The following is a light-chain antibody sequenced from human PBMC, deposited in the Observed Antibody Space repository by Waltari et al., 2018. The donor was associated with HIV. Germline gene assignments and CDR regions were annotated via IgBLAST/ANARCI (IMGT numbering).Light chain of an antibody. CDR2: GDG. CDR1: NIGNKS. J-gene: IGLJ2*01. Sequence: SYVLTQPPSVSVAPGQTARITCGENNIGNKSVHWYQQKAGQAPVLVVYGDGDRPSGIPERFSGSNSGNTATLTINRVEAGDEADYYCQIWNDNTDHPDAVFGGGSKLTVL. V-gene: IGLV3-21*02. CDR3: QIWNDNTDHPDAV.